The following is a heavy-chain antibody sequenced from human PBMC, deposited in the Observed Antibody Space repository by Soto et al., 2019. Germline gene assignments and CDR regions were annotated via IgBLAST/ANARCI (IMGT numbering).Heavy chain of an antibody. V-gene: IGHV1-69*12. CDR1: RGTFSSYA. CDR2: IIPIFGTA. J-gene: IGHJ4*02. CDR3: ARLPVADLYRDY. Sequence: QVQLVQSGAEVKKPGSSVKVSCKASRGTFSSYAISRVRQAPGQGVEWMGGIIPIFGTANYAQKFQGRVTITADESTSTAYMELSRLRSEDTAVYYCARLPVADLYRDYWGQGTLVTVSS. D-gene: IGHD6-19*01.